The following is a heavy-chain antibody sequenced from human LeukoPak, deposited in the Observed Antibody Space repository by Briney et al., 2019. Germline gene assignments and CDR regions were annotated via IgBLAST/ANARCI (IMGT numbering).Heavy chain of an antibody. CDR1: GGSFSGYY. V-gene: IGHV4-34*01. J-gene: IGHJ4*02. CDR2: INHGGST. Sequence: SETLSLTCAVYGGSFSGYYWSWISQPPGKGLEWIGEINHGGSTNYNPSLKSRVTISVDTSKNQFSLKLSSVTAADTAVYYCARVVRYCSGGSCHSGLYYFDYWGQGTLVTVSS. D-gene: IGHD2-15*01. CDR3: ARVVRYCSGGSCHSGLYYFDY.